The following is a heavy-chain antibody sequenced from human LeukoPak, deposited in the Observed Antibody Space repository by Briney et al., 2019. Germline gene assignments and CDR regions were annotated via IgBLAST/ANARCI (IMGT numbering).Heavy chain of an antibody. CDR3: ARIAAAGYDY. Sequence: GGSLRLSCAASGFTFSSYWMSWVRQAPGKGLEWVASIKQDGSEKYYADSVKGRFTISRDNAKNSLYLEMNSLRAEDTAVYYCARIAAAGYDYWGQGTLVTVSS. CDR1: GFTFSSYW. J-gene: IGHJ4*02. CDR2: IKQDGSEK. D-gene: IGHD6-13*01. V-gene: IGHV3-7*03.